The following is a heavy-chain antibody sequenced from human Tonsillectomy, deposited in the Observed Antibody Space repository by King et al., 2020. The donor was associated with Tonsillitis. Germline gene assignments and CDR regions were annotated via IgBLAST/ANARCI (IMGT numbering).Heavy chain of an antibody. CDR3: ARGGDAFRL. CDR1: GGSISSASYY. CDR2: VHSSEST. D-gene: IGHD3-10*01. V-gene: IGHV4-61*02. Sequence: QLQESGQGLVKPSQTLSLTCSVSGGSISSASYYWNWIRQPAGKGLEWIGRVHSSESTIYNPSLKSRVSMSVDTSKNQLSLRLNSVTAADTAVYFCARGGDAFRLWGPGALVTVSS. J-gene: IGHJ1*01.